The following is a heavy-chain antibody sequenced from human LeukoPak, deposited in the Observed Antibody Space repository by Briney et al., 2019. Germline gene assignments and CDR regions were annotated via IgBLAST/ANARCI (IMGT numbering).Heavy chain of an antibody. D-gene: IGHD3-16*01. CDR1: GYTYTASF. CDR3: ARAGGNSWFDP. Sequence: GASVKVSCKASGYTYTASFMHWVRPAPGQGLAWMGSINPNNGGTKCAQKFQGRVTVTRDTSISTAYMELTSLRSDDTAIYFCARAGGNSWFDPWGQGTLVTVSS. J-gene: IGHJ5*01. CDR2: INPNNGGT. V-gene: IGHV1-2*02.